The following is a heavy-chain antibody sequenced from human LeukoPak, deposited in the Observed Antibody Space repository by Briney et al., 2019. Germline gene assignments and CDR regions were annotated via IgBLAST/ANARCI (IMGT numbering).Heavy chain of an antibody. CDR2: INSDGSST. V-gene: IGHV3-74*01. J-gene: IGHJ6*02. Sequence: GGSLRLSCAASGFTFSSYWMHWVRQAPGKGLVWVSRINSDGSSTTYADSVKGRFTISRDNAKNTLYLQMNSLRAEDTAVYYCARPSEMGNAYYYYGMDVWGQGTTVTVSS. D-gene: IGHD5-24*01. CDR3: ARPSEMGNAYYYYGMDV. CDR1: GFTFSSYW.